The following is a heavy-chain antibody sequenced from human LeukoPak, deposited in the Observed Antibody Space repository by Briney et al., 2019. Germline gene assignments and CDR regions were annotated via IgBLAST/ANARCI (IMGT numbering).Heavy chain of an antibody. D-gene: IGHD3-16*01. J-gene: IGHJ4*02. V-gene: IGHV3-48*01. CDR2: IRRSSSAR. CDR1: GFIFSNYG. CDR3: ARDGGVIY. Sequence: GGSLRLSCGASGFIFSNYGMSWVRQAPGKGLEWVAHIRRSSSARYYADSVKGRFAISRDNAKSALYLHVDSLRAEDTAVYYCARDGGVIYWGQGTLVTVSS.